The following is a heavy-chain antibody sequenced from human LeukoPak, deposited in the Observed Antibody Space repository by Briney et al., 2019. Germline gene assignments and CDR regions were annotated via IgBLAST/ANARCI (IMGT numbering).Heavy chain of an antibody. J-gene: IGHJ4*02. V-gene: IGHV4-4*07. CDR2: IYGTGST. D-gene: IGHD6-13*01. CDR3: ARQIASAGTAGFDF. CDR1: GGSISSYY. Sequence: SETLSLTCTVSGGSISSYYWSWIRQPAGKGLVWIGRIYGTGSTNYNPSLKSRVTMSVDTSKSQFSLRLRSVTAADTAVYYCARQIASAGTAGFDFWGQGALVTVSS.